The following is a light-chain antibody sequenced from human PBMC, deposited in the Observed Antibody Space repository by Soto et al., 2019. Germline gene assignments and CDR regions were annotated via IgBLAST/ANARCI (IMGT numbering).Light chain of an antibody. J-gene: IGKJ1*01. CDR3: QQYYSTQT. CDR2: WAS. V-gene: IGKV4-1*01. Sequence: DIVSTRFPDSRAVSLSYMATINCNSSQSILYSSNNKNSLARYQQKPGQTPKLLIYWASTRESGVPDRFSGSGSGTDFTLTISSLQAEDVAVYYCQQYYSTQTFGQGTKVDIK. CDR1: QSILYSSNNKNS.